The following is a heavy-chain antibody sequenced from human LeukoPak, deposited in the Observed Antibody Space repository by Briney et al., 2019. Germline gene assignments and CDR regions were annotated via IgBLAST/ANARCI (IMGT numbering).Heavy chain of an antibody. D-gene: IGHD2-21*02. Sequence: SGGSLRLSCAVSGLTFSGSWITWIRQAPGKGLEWVSYISSSSSSIYYADSVKGRFTISRDNAQNSLYLQMNSLRAEDTAVYYCAKDAGNGVTAIPLDYWGQGTLVTVSS. V-gene: IGHV3-48*01. J-gene: IGHJ4*02. CDR2: ISSSSSSI. CDR1: GLTFSGSW. CDR3: AKDAGNGVTAIPLDY.